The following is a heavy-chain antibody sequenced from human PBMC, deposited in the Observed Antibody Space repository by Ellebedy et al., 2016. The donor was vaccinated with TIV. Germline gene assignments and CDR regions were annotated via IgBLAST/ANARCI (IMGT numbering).Heavy chain of an antibody. V-gene: IGHV1-69*13. D-gene: IGHD3-22*01. Sequence: AASVKVSCKASGGTFSSYTISWVRQAPGQGLEWMGGIIPTFATANYAQKFQGRVTITADESTSTAYMELSSLRSEDTAVYYCARDSSGYYYTVGAFDIWGQGTMVTVSS. CDR3: ARDSSGYYYTVGAFDI. CDR2: IIPTFATA. CDR1: GGTFSSYT. J-gene: IGHJ3*02.